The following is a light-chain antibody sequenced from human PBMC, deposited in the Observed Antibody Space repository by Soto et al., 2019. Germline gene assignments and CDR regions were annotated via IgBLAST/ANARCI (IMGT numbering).Light chain of an antibody. V-gene: IGKV3-20*01. J-gene: IGKJ5*01. Sequence: EIVLTQSPGTLSLSPGERATLSCRASQSVSSSSLAWYQHKRGQAPRLLIHGASSRATGIPDRFSGSGSGTDFTLTISRLEPEDFAVYYCQHYGTSLYTFGQGTRLEIK. CDR3: QHYGTSLYT. CDR1: QSVSSSS. CDR2: GAS.